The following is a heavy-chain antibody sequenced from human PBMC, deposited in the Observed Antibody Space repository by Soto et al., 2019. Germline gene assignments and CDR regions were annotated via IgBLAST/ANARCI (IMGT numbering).Heavy chain of an antibody. CDR1: GGSISNYY. D-gene: IGHD3-9*01. J-gene: IGHJ4*02. CDR3: ARQWVLRYLDY. CDR2: IFYSGST. Sequence: SETLSLTCIVSGGSISNYYCSWMRQPPGRDLEWIGHIFYSGSTYYNPSLKSRVTISVDTSKNQFSLKLSSGTAADTAVYYCARQWVLRYLDYWGQGTLVTVSS. V-gene: IGHV4-59*08.